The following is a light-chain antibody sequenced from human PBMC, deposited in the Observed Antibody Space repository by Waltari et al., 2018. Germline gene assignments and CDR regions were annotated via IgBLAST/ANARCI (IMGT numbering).Light chain of an antibody. CDR3: QAWDRGYARV. V-gene: IGLV3-1*01. Sequence: SYELTQPNSVSVAPGQTASISCSGDKLGSKYACWYQQKPGQSPVLVIHQDTKRPSGIPERFSGSNSGNTTTLTISGTQAIDEADYYCQAWDRGYARVFGGGTKLTVL. CDR1: KLGSKY. CDR2: QDT. J-gene: IGLJ2*01.